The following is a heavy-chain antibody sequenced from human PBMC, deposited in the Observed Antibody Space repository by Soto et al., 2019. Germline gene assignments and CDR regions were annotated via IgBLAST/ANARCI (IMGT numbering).Heavy chain of an antibody. D-gene: IGHD4-4*01. V-gene: IGHV3-23*01. CDR3: AKLGYSNYLPFYYYYYGMDV. CDR1: GFTFSSYS. Sequence: GGSLRLSCAASGFTFSSYSMNWVRQAPGKGLEWVSAISGSGGSTYYADSVKGRFTISRDNSKNTLYLQMNSLRAEDTAVYYCAKLGYSNYLPFYYYYYGMDVWGQGTAVTVSS. CDR2: ISGSGGST. J-gene: IGHJ6*02.